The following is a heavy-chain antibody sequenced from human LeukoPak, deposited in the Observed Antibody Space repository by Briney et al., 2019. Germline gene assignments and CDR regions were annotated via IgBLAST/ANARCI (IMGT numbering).Heavy chain of an antibody. V-gene: IGHV3-30*01. CDR2: ISYDGSNK. D-gene: IGHD1-1*01. CDR3: ARDSLEGAIDY. Sequence: PGGSLRLSCAASGFTFSSYAMHWVRQAPGKGLEWVAVISYDGSNKYYADSVKGRFTISRDNSKNTLYLQMNSQRAEDTAVYYCARDSLEGAIDYWGQGTLVTVSS. CDR1: GFTFSSYA. J-gene: IGHJ4*02.